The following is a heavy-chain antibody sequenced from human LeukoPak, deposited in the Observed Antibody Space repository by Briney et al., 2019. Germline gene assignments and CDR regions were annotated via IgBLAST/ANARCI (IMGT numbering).Heavy chain of an antibody. Sequence: GGSLRLSCAASGFTFTTYWMGWVRQAPGKGLEWVANINQDGSEKYCVDSVKGRFTISRDNAKNSLYLQMNSLRAEDAAVYYCARPLKYYYGSETYFWFDPWGQGTLVTVSS. V-gene: IGHV3-7*01. CDR1: GFTFTTYW. CDR3: ARPLKYYYGSETYFWFDP. CDR2: INQDGSEK. D-gene: IGHD3-10*01. J-gene: IGHJ5*02.